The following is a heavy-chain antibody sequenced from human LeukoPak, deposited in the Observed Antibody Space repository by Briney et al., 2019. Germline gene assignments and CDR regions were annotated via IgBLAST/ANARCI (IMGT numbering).Heavy chain of an antibody. CDR1: GDSVSSNSAA. Sequence: SQTLSLTCAISGDSVSSNSAAWNWIRQSPSRGLEWLGRTYYRSKWYNDYAVSVKSRITINPDTSKNQFSLQLNSVTPEDTAVYYYARGQKLVSPTRNDYWAREPWSPSPQ. J-gene: IGHJ4*02. D-gene: IGHD6-13*01. CDR2: TYYRSKWYN. CDR3: ARGQKLVSPTRNDY. V-gene: IGHV6-1*01.